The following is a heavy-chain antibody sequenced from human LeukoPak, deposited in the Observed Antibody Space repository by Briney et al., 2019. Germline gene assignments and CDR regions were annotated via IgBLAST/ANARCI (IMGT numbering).Heavy chain of an antibody. CDR1: GGSITKNGYY. CDR3: ARVAPLYSSSWIYYFDY. V-gene: IGHV4-39*07. D-gene: IGHD6-13*01. J-gene: IGHJ4*02. CDR2: MHYSGST. Sequence: PSETLSLTCSVSGGSITKNGYYWGWIRQSPETGLEWIGSMHYSGSTYYNPSLNSRVTISVDTSKNQFSLKLTSVTAADTAVYYCARVAPLYSSSWIYYFDYWGQGTLVTVSS.